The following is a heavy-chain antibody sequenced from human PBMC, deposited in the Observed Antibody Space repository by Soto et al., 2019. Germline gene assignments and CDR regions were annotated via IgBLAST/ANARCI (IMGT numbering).Heavy chain of an antibody. CDR1: GYIFTGYY. D-gene: IGHD6-19*01. Sequence: ASVKVSCKASGYIFTGYYMHWVRQAPGQGLEWMGWINPNSGDTNYTQKVQGWVTMNRDTSISTAYMALSRLRSDDTPVYYCATSRISIAVAGETEYYFDFWGQGTLVTVSS. CDR3: ATSRISIAVAGETEYYFDF. V-gene: IGHV1-2*04. CDR2: INPNSGDT. J-gene: IGHJ4*02.